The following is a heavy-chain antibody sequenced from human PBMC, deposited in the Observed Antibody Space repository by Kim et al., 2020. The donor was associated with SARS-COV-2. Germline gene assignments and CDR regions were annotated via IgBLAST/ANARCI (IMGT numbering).Heavy chain of an antibody. V-gene: IGHV4-31*03. CDR1: GGSISSGGYY. CDR2: IYYSGST. CDR3: ARVRLEYTFGGVMDY. Sequence: SETLSLTCTVSGGSISSGGYYWSWIRQHPGKGLEWIGYIYYSGSTYYNPSLKSRVTISVDTSKNQFSLKLSSVTAADTAVYYCARVRLEYTFGGVMDYWGQGTLVTVSS. J-gene: IGHJ4*02. D-gene: IGHD3-16*01.